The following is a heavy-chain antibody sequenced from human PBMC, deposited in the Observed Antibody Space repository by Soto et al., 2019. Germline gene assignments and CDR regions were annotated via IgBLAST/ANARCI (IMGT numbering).Heavy chain of an antibody. D-gene: IGHD3-10*01. Sequence: QVQLVQSGAEVKKPGSSVKVSCKASGGTFSSNIIIWVRQAPGQGLGWMGKIIPILGIANYAQQFQGRVTITADKSTSTAYMELSSLRSEDTAVYYCARGFGSGSYAVDYWGQGTLVTVSS. J-gene: IGHJ4*02. V-gene: IGHV1-69*02. CDR1: GGTFSSNI. CDR2: IIPILGIA. CDR3: ARGFGSGSYAVDY.